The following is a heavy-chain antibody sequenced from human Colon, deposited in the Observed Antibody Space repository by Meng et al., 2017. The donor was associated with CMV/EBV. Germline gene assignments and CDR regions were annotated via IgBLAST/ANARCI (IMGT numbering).Heavy chain of an antibody. V-gene: IGHV4-59*08. J-gene: IGHJ6*02. CDR2: IYHSGST. CDR1: GGSISSYW. CDR3: ARQRRRINLLKGNEADFHGDMDV. D-gene: IGHD3-10*01. Sequence: SQTLSLTCAVSGGSISSYWWSWIRQSPGKGLEWIGHIYHSGSTIYNPSLESRVTISADTSKNEFSLKLRSVTAADTAVYYCARQRRRINLLKGNEADFHGDMDVWGQGTTVTVSS.